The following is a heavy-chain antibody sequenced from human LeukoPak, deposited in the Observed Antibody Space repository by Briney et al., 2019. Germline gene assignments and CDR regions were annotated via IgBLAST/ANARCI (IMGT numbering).Heavy chain of an antibody. D-gene: IGHD2-15*01. CDR1: GGSISSGDYY. CDR3: ARVPGGYCSGGSCSHYGMDV. CDR2: IYYSGST. Sequence: SETLSLTCTVSGGSISSGDYYWSWIRQPPGKGLEWIGYIYYSGSTYYNPSLKSRVTISVDTSKNQFSLKLSSVTAADTAVYYCARVPGGYCSGGSCSHYGMDVWGQGTTVTVSS. J-gene: IGHJ6*02. V-gene: IGHV4-30-4*01.